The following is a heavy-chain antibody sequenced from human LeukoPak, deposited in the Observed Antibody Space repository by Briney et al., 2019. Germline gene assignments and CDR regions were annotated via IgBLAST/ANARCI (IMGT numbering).Heavy chain of an antibody. Sequence: GGSLRLSCAASGFPFSSYEMNWVRQAPGKGLEWVSNISSSGSTTYYADSVKGRFTISRDNAKNTLYLQMNSLRAEDTAGYYCAIIYAYSSGRYSGDGLAMWGQGTMVSVS. D-gene: IGHD6-19*01. V-gene: IGHV3-48*03. J-gene: IGHJ3*01. CDR1: GFPFSSYE. CDR2: ISSSGSTT. CDR3: AIIYAYSSGRYSGDGLAM.